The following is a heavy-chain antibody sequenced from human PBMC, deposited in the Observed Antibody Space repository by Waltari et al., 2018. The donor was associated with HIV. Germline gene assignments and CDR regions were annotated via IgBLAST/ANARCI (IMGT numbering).Heavy chain of an antibody. CDR3: VSWRAVGYDLYYFDY. J-gene: IGHJ4*02. CDR2: VIPYLGIE. D-gene: IGHD5-12*01. V-gene: IGHV1-69*04. Sequence: QVQLVQSGAEVKKPRSSVKVSCKASGGTFSSYAISWVRPAPGQGLEWMGMVIPYLGIENYAQKFQGRVTMTADKSTSTAYRERGSLRAEDTAGYYCVSWRAVGYDLYYFDYWGQGTLVTVSS. CDR1: GGTFSSYA.